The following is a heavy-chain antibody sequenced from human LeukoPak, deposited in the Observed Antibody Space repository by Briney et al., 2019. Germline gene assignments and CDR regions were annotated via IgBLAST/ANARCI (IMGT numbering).Heavy chain of an antibody. J-gene: IGHJ4*02. CDR1: GFTFSSYA. D-gene: IGHD2-15*01. V-gene: IGHV3-30-3*01. CDR3: ATDRGSGRHSYYFEY. CDR2: ISYDGSNK. Sequence: GRSLRLSCAASGFTFSSYAMHWVRQAPGKGLEWVAVISYDGSNKYYADSVKGRFTISRDNSKNTLYLQMNSLRTEDTAVYFCATDRGSGRHSYYFEYWGQGTLVTVSS.